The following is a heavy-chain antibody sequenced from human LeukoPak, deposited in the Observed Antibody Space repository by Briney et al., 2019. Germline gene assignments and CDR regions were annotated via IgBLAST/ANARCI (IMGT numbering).Heavy chain of an antibody. CDR1: GFTFDDYG. CDR2: IYSGGST. CDR3: ARDNLD. Sequence: GGSLRLSCAASGFTFDDYGMSWVRQAPGKGLEWVSVIYSGGSTYYADSVKGRFTISRDNSKNTLYLQMNSLRAEDTAVYYCARDNLDWGQGTLVTVSS. J-gene: IGHJ4*02. V-gene: IGHV3-66*01.